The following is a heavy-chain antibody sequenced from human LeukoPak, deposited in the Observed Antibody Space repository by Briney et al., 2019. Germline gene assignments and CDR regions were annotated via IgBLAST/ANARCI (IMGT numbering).Heavy chain of an antibody. CDR1: GFSFSSYA. V-gene: IGHV3-23*01. D-gene: IGHD2-21*01. J-gene: IGHJ4*02. CDR3: AKDFRIGYSAHFDY. CDR2: ISGSGGST. Sequence: GGSLRLSCAASGFSFSSYAMSCVRQAPGKGLEWVSPISGSGGSTYYADSVKGRFTISRDNSKNTLYLQMNSLRAEDTAVYYCAKDFRIGYSAHFDYWGQGALVTVSS.